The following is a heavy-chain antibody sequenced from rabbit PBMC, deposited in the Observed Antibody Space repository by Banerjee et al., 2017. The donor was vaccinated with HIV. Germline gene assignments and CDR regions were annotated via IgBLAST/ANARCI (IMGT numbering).Heavy chain of an antibody. Sequence: QQQLEESGGGLVKPEGSLTLSCTASGFSFSNKYVMCWVRQAPGKGLEWIACINTSTGNTGYASWAKGRFTISKASSTTVTLQMTSLTAADTSTYFCAREGSAWGEFNLWGPGTLVTVS. CDR2: INTSTGNT. CDR3: AREGSAWGEFNL. V-gene: IGHV1S45*01. CDR1: GFSFSNKYV. D-gene: IGHD4-1*01. J-gene: IGHJ4*01.